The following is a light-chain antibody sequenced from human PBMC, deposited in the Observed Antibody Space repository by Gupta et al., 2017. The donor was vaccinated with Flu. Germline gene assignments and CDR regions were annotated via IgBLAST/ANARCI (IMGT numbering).Light chain of an antibody. CDR1: SSNIGSNC. Sequence: SVLPQPPPASRPPGQRVTITCSGSSSNIGSNCVCWYQQLPGTAPKLLIYRNNQRPSGVPERFSGTKSATSASLTSSGLRAEDEADYYCAAVDASMSGVVFGGGTKLTVL. V-gene: IGLV1-47*01. CDR2: RNN. J-gene: IGLJ2*01. CDR3: AAVDASMSGVV.